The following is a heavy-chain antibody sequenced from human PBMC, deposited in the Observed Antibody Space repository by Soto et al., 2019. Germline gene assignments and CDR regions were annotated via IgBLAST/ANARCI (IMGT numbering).Heavy chain of an antibody. Sequence: ASVKVSCKASGYTFTSYAMHWVRQAPGQGLEWMGWINPNSGGTNYAQKFQGWVTMTRDTSISTAYMELSRLRSDGTAVYYCARQQLGASAELYYYYGMDVWGQGTTVTVSS. CDR2: INPNSGGT. D-gene: IGHD6-13*01. CDR1: GYTFTSYA. CDR3: ARQQLGASAELYYYYGMDV. V-gene: IGHV1-2*04. J-gene: IGHJ6*02.